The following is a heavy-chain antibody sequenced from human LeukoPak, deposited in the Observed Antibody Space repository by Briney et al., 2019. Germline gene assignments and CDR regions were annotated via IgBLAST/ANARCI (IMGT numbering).Heavy chain of an antibody. Sequence: SETLSLTCAVYGGSFRGYYGSWIREPPGKGLEWSGEINNSGSTNYTPSLKSRVTISVDTSKTQFSLKLSSVTAADTAVYYCARGGITMIVVVIHRAFDIWSQGTMVTVSS. D-gene: IGHD3-22*01. CDR3: ARGGITMIVVVIHRAFDI. J-gene: IGHJ3*02. CDR1: GGSFRGYY. CDR2: INNSGST. V-gene: IGHV4-34*01.